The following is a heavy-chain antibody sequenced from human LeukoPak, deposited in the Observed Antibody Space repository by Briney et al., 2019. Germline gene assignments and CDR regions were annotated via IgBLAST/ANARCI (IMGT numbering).Heavy chain of an antibody. D-gene: IGHD3-10*01. J-gene: IGHJ4*02. V-gene: IGHV3-21*01. CDR3: ARDYYYGSGSYDY. CDR1: GFTFNSYT. CDR2: ISSSGGYI. Sequence: GGSLTLSCEASGFTFNSYTMNWVRQAPGKGLEWVSSISSSGGYIYYADSVKGRFTISRDNAKNSLYLQMSSLRAEDTAVYYCARDYYYGSGSYDYWGQGILVTVSS.